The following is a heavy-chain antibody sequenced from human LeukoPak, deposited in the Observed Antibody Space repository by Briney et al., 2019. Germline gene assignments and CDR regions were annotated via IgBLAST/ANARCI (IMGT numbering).Heavy chain of an antibody. Sequence: SETLSLTCAVYGGSFSGYYWSWIRQPPGKGLEWIGEINHSGSTNYNPSLKSRVTISVDTSKNQFSLKLSSVTAADTAVYYCARAGSAMVRGVLAYYFDYWGQGTLVTVSS. CDR1: GGSFSGYY. D-gene: IGHD3-10*01. CDR3: ARAGSAMVRGVLAYYFDY. J-gene: IGHJ4*02. CDR2: INHSGST. V-gene: IGHV4-34*01.